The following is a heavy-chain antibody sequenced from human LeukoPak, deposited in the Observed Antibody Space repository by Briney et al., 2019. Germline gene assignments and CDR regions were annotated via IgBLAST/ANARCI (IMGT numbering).Heavy chain of an antibody. CDR1: GGSFSGYY. Sequence: PSETLSLTCAVYGGSFSGYYWSWIRQHPGKGLEWIGYIYYSGSTYYNPSLKSRVTISVDTSKNQFSLKLSSVTAADTAVYYCAGTLGYCSGGSCYFDYWGQGTLVTVSS. V-gene: IGHV4-31*11. CDR2: IYYSGST. J-gene: IGHJ4*02. CDR3: AGTLGYCSGGSCYFDY. D-gene: IGHD2-15*01.